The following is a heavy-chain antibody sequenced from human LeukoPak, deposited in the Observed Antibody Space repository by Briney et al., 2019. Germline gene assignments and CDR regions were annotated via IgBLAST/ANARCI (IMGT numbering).Heavy chain of an antibody. CDR3: ARGASYQLLYDYYYYYMDV. CDR1: GYTFTSYG. CDR2: IIPIFGTA. Sequence: ASVKVSCKASGYTFTSYGISWVRQAPGQGLEWMGGIIPIFGTANYAQKFQGRVTITTDESTSTAYMELSSLRSEDTAVYYCARGASYQLLYDYYYYYMDVWGKGTTVTVSS. V-gene: IGHV1-69*05. D-gene: IGHD2-2*02. J-gene: IGHJ6*03.